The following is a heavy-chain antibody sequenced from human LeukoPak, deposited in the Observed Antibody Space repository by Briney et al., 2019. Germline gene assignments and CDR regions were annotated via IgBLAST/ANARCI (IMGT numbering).Heavy chain of an antibody. CDR3: AREKMATIDY. V-gene: IGHV4-4*07. CDR1: GGSFSGYY. CDR2: IYTSGST. J-gene: IGHJ4*02. Sequence: PSETLSLTCAVYGGSFSGYYWSWIRQPPGKGLEWIGRIYTSGSTNYNPSLKSRVTMSVDTSKNQFSLKLSSVTAADTAVYYCAREKMATIDYWGQGTLVTVSS. D-gene: IGHD5-24*01.